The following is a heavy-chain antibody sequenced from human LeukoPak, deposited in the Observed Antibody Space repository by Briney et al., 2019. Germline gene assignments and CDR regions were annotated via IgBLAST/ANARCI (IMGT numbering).Heavy chain of an antibody. CDR1: GGSFSDYP. CDR2: IIPKYSAS. V-gene: IGHV1-69*13. J-gene: IGHJ4*02. D-gene: IGHD3-16*02. Sequence: GASVKVSCKASGGSFSDYPINWVRQAPGQGLEWLGGIIPKYSASNYAQAFQGRVTITADESTNTVYMEMSGLRPDDTAVYYCVRREPYDYVWGSYRWFSYWGQGTLVTVSS. CDR3: VRREPYDYVWGSYRWFSY.